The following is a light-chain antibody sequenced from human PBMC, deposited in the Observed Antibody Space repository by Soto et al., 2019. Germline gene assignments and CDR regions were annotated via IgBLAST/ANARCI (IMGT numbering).Light chain of an antibody. CDR3: QKYNSAPLT. Sequence: DIQMTQSPSSLSASLGDRVTLTCRASQGIGANLAWLQQAPGNVPKLLIYAASTLQSGVPSRFSGSGSGTDFTLTISSLQPEDVATYYCQKYNSAPLTFGGGTKVELK. J-gene: IGKJ4*01. CDR2: AAS. CDR1: QGIGAN. V-gene: IGKV1-27*01.